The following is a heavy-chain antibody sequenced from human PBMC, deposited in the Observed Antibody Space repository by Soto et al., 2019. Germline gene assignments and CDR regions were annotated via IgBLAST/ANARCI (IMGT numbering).Heavy chain of an antibody. CDR3: ARGANYPMAYSSGWFDY. Sequence: GSLRLSCAASGFTVSSNYMSWVRQAPGKGLEWVSVIYSGGSTYYADSVKGRFTISRHNSKNTLYLQMNSLRAEDTAVYYCARGANYPMAYSSGWFDYWGQGTLVTVSS. V-gene: IGHV3-53*04. J-gene: IGHJ4*02. CDR2: IYSGGST. CDR1: GFTVSSNY. D-gene: IGHD6-19*01.